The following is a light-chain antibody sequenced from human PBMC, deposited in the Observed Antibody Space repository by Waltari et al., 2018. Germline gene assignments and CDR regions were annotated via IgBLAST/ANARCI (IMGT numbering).Light chain of an antibody. V-gene: IGLV3-19*01. CDR3: HSRDTSSTRF. J-gene: IGLJ2*01. CDR2: GQN. Sequence: SSDLTQDPAVSVACGPTVRITFQGDSLRSHSASWYQQRPGQAPILVLYGQNDRPSGIPDRFSGSTSGNTASLTITGAQAEDEADYYCHSRDTSSTRFFGGGTRLTV. CDR1: SLRSHS.